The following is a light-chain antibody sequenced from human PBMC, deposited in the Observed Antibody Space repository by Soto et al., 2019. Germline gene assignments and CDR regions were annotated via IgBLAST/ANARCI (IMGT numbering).Light chain of an antibody. J-gene: IGKJ1*01. Sequence: EIVLTQSPGTLSLSPGERATLSCRASQSVSSSYLAWYQHKPGQAPRLLIYGASSRATGIPDRFSGSGSGTDFTLTISRLELEDFAVYYCQQYGSSWTFGQGTKVDIK. CDR3: QQYGSSWT. CDR1: QSVSSSY. V-gene: IGKV3-20*01. CDR2: GAS.